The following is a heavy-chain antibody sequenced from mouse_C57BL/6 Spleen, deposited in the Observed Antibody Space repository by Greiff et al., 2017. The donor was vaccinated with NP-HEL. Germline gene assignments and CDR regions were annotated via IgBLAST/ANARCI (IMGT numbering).Heavy chain of an antibody. CDR2: IDPSDSYT. Sequence: QVQLQQPGAELVMPGASVKLSCKASGYTFTSYWMHWVKQRPGQGLEWIGEIDPSDSYTNYNQKFKGKSTLTVDKSSSTAYMQLSSLTSEDSAVYYCTRDDYDGEGYECWGQGATLTVSS. CDR3: TRDDYDGEGYEC. D-gene: IGHD2-4*01. J-gene: IGHJ2*01. V-gene: IGHV1-69*01. CDR1: GYTFTSYW.